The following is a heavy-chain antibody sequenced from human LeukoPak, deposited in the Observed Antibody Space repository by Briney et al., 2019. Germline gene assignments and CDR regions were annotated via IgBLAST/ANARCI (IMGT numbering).Heavy chain of an antibody. V-gene: IGHV3-15*01. CDR2: IKSKTDGGTT. J-gene: IGHJ4*02. CDR3: TTDQNRRFLEWLSHFDY. Sequence: PGGSLRLSCAASGFIFSNAWMSWVRQAPGKGLEWVGRIKSKTDGGTTDYAAPVKGRFTISRDDSKNTLYLQMNSLKTEDTAVYYCTTDQNRRFLEWLSHFDYWGQGTLVTVSS. CDR1: GFIFSNAW. D-gene: IGHD3-3*01.